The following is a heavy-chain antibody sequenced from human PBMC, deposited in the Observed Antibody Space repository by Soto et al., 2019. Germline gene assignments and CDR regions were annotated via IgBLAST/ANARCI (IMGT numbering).Heavy chain of an antibody. D-gene: IGHD3-10*01. CDR3: AKDSRLWFGEDAFDI. CDR2: ISWNSGSI. CDR1: GFTFDDYA. V-gene: IGHV3-9*01. J-gene: IGHJ3*02. Sequence: GGSLRLSCAASGFTFDDYAMHWVRQAPGKGLEWVSGISWNSGSIGYADSVKGRFTISRDNAKNSLYLQMNSLRAEDTALYYCAKDSRLWFGEDAFDIWGQGTMVTVSS.